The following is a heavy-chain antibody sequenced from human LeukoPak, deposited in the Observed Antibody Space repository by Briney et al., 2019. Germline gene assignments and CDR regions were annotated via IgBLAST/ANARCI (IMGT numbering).Heavy chain of an antibody. Sequence: ASVKVSYKASGYTFTGNFIHWVRQAPGQGLEWVGLINPKSGATTYAQRFQGRLTLTRDTSISTAFMELDTLGSDDTAVYYCARGGIEVPAFDIWGRGTMVTVSS. D-gene: IGHD1-26*01. CDR1: GYTFTGNF. J-gene: IGHJ3*02. CDR2: INPKSGAT. CDR3: ARGGIEVPAFDI. V-gene: IGHV1-2*02.